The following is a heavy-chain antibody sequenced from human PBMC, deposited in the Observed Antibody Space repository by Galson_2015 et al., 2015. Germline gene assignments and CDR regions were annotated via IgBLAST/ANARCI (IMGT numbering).Heavy chain of an antibody. V-gene: IGHV5-51*03. CDR3: ARPQGYSSGWYEVEYFDY. CDR1: GYSFTSYW. Sequence: GAEVKKPGESLKISCKGSGYSFTSYWLGWVRQMPGNGLEWMGIIYPGDSDTRYSPSFQGQVTISADKSISTAYLQWSSLKASDTAMYYCARPQGYSSGWYEVEYFDYWGQGTLVTVSS. D-gene: IGHD6-19*01. J-gene: IGHJ4*02. CDR2: IYPGDSDT.